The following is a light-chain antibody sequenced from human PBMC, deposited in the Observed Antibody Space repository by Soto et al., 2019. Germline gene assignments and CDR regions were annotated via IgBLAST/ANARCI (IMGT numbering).Light chain of an antibody. CDR1: QSVLYSSHNKNY. Sequence: DIVMTQSPDSLAVSLGERATINCKSSQSVLYSSHNKNYLAWYQQKPGQPPKLLIYWASTRESGVPDRFSGSGSGTEFTRTISSLQAEDVAVYYGQQYYNTLWTFGQGPKVEIK. V-gene: IGKV4-1*01. J-gene: IGKJ1*01. CDR2: WAS. CDR3: QQYYNTLWT.